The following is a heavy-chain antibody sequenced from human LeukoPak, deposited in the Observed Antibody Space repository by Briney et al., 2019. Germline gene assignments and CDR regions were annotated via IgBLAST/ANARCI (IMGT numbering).Heavy chain of an antibody. D-gene: IGHD3-3*01. V-gene: IGHV4-39*01. CDR1: GGSISSSGDY. CDR3: ARGLFWSGYYDDH. CDR2: IYYRGST. J-gene: IGHJ4*02. Sequence: SETLSLTCTVSGGSISSSGDYWGWIRQPPGKGLEWIGSIYYRGSTYYNPSLKSRVTISVDTSKNQFSLRLNSVTTADTAVHYCARGLFWSGYYDDHWGQGTLVIVS.